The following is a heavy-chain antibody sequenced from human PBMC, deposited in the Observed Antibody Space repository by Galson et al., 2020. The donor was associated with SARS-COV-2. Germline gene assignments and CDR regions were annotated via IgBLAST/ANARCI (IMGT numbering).Heavy chain of an antibody. Sequence: PGGSLRLSCAASGFTFGTYWMTWVRQAPGKGLEWVANIKQDASDRYYADSVKGRFTISSDYAKNSVYLQMNSLRVEDTAVYFCARDQDGYNDFWGRGILVTVSS. J-gene: IGHJ4*02. D-gene: IGHD5-18*01. V-gene: IGHV3-7*01. CDR2: IKQDASDR. CDR1: GFTFGTYW. CDR3: ARDQDGYNDF.